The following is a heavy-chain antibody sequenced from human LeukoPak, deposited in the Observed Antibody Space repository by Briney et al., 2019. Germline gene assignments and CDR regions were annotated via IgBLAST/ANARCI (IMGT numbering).Heavy chain of an antibody. V-gene: IGHV3-21*01. Sequence: GGSLRLSCAASGFTFSTSSMNSVRQAPGKGLEWVSSISGSSRYIYRADSVTGRFAISREKAKTTLYLQMNSVRAEDTALYYCARAPAAGTYLIGWFDPWGQGTLVTVPS. D-gene: IGHD6-13*01. CDR2: ISGSSRYI. J-gene: IGHJ5*02. CDR1: GFTFSTSS. CDR3: ARAPAAGTYLIGWFDP.